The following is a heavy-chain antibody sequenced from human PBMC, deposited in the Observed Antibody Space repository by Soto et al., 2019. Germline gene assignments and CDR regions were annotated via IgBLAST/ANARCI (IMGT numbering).Heavy chain of an antibody. CDR2: IYYSGST. CDR3: ARSHLYYGSGSDPYYFDY. J-gene: IGHJ4*02. Sequence: SETLSLTCTVSGGSISSYYWSWIRQPPGKGLEWIGYIYYSGSTNYNPSLKSRVTISVDTSKNQFSLKLSSVTAADTAVYYCARSHLYYGSGSDPYYFDYWGQGTLVTVSS. CDR1: GGSISSYY. D-gene: IGHD3-10*01. V-gene: IGHV4-59*01.